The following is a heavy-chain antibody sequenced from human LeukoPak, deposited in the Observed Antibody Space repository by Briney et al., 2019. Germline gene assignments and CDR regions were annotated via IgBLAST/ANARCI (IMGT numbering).Heavy chain of an antibody. CDR3: AKLVVPQGDAFDI. CDR2: IRYDGSNK. D-gene: IGHD2-2*01. V-gene: IGHV3-30*02. Sequence: GGSLRLSCAASGFTFSSYGMHWVRQAPGKGLEWVAFIRYDGSNKYYADSVKGRFTISRDNSKNTLYLQMNSLRAEDTAVYYCAKLVVPQGDAFDIWGQGTMVTVSS. CDR1: GFTFSSYG. J-gene: IGHJ3*02.